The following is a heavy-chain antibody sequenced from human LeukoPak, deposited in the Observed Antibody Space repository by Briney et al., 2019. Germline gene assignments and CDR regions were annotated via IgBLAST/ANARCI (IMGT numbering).Heavy chain of an antibody. CDR3: AKDFYSYYDFWSGPRDAFDI. J-gene: IGHJ3*02. CDR1: GFTFSDYY. Sequence: GGSLRLSCAASGFTFSDYYMSWIRQAPGKGLEWVSYISSSGSTIYYADSVKGRFTISRDNAKNSLYLQMNSLRAEDTAVYYCAKDFYSYYDFWSGPRDAFDIWGQGTMVTVSS. V-gene: IGHV3-11*01. D-gene: IGHD3-3*01. CDR2: ISSSGSTI.